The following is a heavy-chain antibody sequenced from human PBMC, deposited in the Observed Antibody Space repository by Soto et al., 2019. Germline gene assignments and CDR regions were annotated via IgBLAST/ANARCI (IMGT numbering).Heavy chain of an antibody. Sequence: EVQLVESGGGLVQPGGSLRLSCAASGFTFSTYSLTWVRQAPGKGLEWVSYITGGGDSTYYADSVRGRFTISRDVSAKTLYLQMNSLRAEDTALYYCAKNSDIYGPYFFDYWGQGSLVTVSS. CDR1: GFTFSTYS. D-gene: IGHD5-18*01. CDR3: AKNSDIYGPYFFDY. CDR2: ITGGGDST. J-gene: IGHJ4*02. V-gene: IGHV3-23*04.